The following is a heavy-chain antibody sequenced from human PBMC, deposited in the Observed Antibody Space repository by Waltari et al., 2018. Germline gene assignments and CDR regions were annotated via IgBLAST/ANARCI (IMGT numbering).Heavy chain of an antibody. CDR3: SKSLDV. Sequence: EVQMVESGGGLVQPGGSLRLSCAASGFTFSNSWMDWVRQAPGKGLEWIANIKPDGGEKNYVDSWKGRFTISRDNTKNSLYLQMNSLRAEDTAVYYCSKSLDVWGPGTSVTVSS. V-gene: IGHV3-7*01. CDR2: IKPDGGEK. J-gene: IGHJ6*02. CDR1: GFTFSNSW.